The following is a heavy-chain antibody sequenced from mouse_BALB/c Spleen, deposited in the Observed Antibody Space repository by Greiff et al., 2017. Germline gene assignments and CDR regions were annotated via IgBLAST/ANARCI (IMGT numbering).Heavy chain of an antibody. V-gene: IGHV1-9*01. CDR1: GYTFSSYW. D-gene: IGHD1-1*01. J-gene: IGHJ2*01. CDR3: ARGIYYYGSSYVNFDY. Sequence: QVQLQQSGAELMKPGASVKISCKATGYTFSSYWIEWVKQRPGHGLEWIGEILPGSGSTNYNEKFKGKATFTADTSSNTAYMQLSSLTSEDSAVYYCARGIYYYGSSYVNFDYWGQGTTLTVSS. CDR2: ILPGSGST.